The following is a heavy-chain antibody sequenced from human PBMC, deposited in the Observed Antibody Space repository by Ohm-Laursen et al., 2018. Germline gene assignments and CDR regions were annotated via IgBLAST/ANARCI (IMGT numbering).Heavy chain of an antibody. V-gene: IGHV3-48*03. CDR1: GFTFSSYA. Sequence: GSLRLSCTASGFTFSSYAMNWVRQAPGKGLEWVSYISSSGSTIYYADSVKGRFTISRDNAKNSLYLQMNSLRAEDTAVYYCARGDSGYPVPYDYWGQGTLVTVSS. CDR2: ISSSGSTI. D-gene: IGHD5-12*01. J-gene: IGHJ4*02. CDR3: ARGDSGYPVPYDY.